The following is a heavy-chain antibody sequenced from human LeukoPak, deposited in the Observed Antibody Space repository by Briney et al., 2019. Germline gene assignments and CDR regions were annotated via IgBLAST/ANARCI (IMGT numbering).Heavy chain of an antibody. Sequence: GGSLRLSCAASGFTFSSYAMSWVRQAPGKGLEWVSYISSSSHTNYADSVKGRFTISRDNAKNSLYLQMNSLRAEDTAVYYCATSLASSGRFDYWGQGTLVTVSS. CDR1: GFTFSSYA. V-gene: IGHV3-11*03. CDR2: ISSSSHT. J-gene: IGHJ4*02. D-gene: IGHD3-22*01. CDR3: ATSLASSGRFDY.